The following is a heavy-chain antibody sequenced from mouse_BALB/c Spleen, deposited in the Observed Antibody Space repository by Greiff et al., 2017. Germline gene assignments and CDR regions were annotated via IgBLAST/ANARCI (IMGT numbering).Heavy chain of an antibody. J-gene: IGHJ3*01. V-gene: IGHV2-9*02. CDR3: AREDYYGSSYAY. CDR1: GFSLTSYG. Sequence: VQRVESGPGLVAPSQSLSITCTVSGFSLTSYGVHWVRQPPGKGLEWLGVIWAGGSTNYNSALMSRLSISKDNSKSQVFLKMNSLQTDDTAMYYCAREDYYGSSYAYWGQGTLVTVSA. D-gene: IGHD1-1*01. CDR2: IWAGGST.